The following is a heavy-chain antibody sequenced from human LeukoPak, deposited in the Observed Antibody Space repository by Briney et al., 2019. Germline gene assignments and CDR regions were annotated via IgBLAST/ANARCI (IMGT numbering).Heavy chain of an antibody. CDR1: GGSISSSSYY. J-gene: IGHJ5*02. Sequence: SETLSLTCTVSGGSISSSSYYWGWIRQPPGKGLAWIGSIYYSETTYYNPSLKSRVTISVDTSKNQFSLRLSSVTAADTAVYYCARQRYYGSGSYSLNWFDPWGQGTLVTVSS. CDR2: IYYSETT. CDR3: ARQRYYGSGSYSLNWFDP. V-gene: IGHV4-39*01. D-gene: IGHD3-10*01.